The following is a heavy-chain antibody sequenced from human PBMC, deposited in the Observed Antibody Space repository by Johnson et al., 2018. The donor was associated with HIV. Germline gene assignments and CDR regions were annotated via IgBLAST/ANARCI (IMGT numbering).Heavy chain of an antibody. CDR3: AKSATGYDSSGYRNAFDI. Sequence: QVQLVESGGGVVQPGGSLRLSCAASGFTFSSYGMHWVRQAPGKGLEWVAFIRYAGSNKYYADSVKGRFTISRDNSQNTLYLQMNSLRAEDTAVYYCAKSATGYDSSGYRNAFDIWGQGTMVTVSS. V-gene: IGHV3-30*02. J-gene: IGHJ3*02. D-gene: IGHD3-22*01. CDR1: GFTFSSYG. CDR2: IRYAGSNK.